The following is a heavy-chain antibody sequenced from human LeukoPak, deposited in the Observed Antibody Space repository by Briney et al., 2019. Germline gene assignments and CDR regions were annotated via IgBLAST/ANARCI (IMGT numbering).Heavy chain of an antibody. D-gene: IGHD1-26*01. V-gene: IGHV4-34*01. CDR1: GGSFSGYY. J-gene: IGHJ4*02. Sequence: KPSETLSHTCAVYGGSFSGYYSSWIRQPPAKGLEWIGEINHSGSTNYNPSLKSGVTISVDTSKNQFSLKPSSVTAADTAVYYCARRRDLGIDYWGQGTLVTVSS. CDR2: INHSGST. CDR3: ARRRDLGIDY.